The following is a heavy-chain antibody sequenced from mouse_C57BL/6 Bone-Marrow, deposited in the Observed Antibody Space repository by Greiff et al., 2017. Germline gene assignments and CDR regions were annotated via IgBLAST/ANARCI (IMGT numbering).Heavy chain of an antibody. V-gene: IGHV5-16*01. CDR3: ARDMGSNYGYAMDY. J-gene: IGHJ4*01. CDR2: INYDGSST. D-gene: IGHD2-5*01. CDR1: GFTFSDYY. Sequence: EVKVVESEGGLVQPGSSMKLSCTASGFTFSDYYMAWVRQVPEKGLEWVANINYDGSSTYYLDSLKSRFIISRDNAKNILYLQMSSLKSEDTATYYCARDMGSNYGYAMDYWGQGTSVTVSS.